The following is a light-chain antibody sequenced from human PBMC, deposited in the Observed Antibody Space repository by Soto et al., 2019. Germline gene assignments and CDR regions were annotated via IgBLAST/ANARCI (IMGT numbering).Light chain of an antibody. CDR2: GVS. V-gene: IGLV2-14*01. Sequence: QSALTQPASVSGSPGQSITISCTGSSNDIGAFNYVSWYRQPPGEAPKVLIRGVSYRPSGVSIRFSGSKSDNTASLSISGLQAEDEAHYYCSSYTPSNTWVFGGGTKVTVL. CDR1: SNDIGAFNY. CDR3: SSYTPSNTWV. J-gene: IGLJ3*02.